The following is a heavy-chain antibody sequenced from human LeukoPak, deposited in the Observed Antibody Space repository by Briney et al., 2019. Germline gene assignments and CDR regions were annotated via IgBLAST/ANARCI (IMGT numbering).Heavy chain of an antibody. D-gene: IGHD4-17*01. J-gene: IGHJ4*02. Sequence: SETLSLTCAAYGGSFDAYSWTWIRQPPGKGLEWIGEVYHSGHTNSNPSLKSRVTISIDKSKNQCSLNLTSVTAADTAIYYCVRGFTVTSNLHYFDFWGRGTLVSVSS. CDR3: VRGFTVTSNLHYFDF. CDR1: GGSFDAYS. CDR2: VYHSGHT. V-gene: IGHV4-34*01.